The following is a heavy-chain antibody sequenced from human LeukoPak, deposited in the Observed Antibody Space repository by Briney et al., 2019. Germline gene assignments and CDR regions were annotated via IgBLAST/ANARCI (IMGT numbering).Heavy chain of an antibody. CDR3: ARGGYFDWLTHYYYYYMDV. D-gene: IGHD3-9*01. CDR1: GYTFTSYD. J-gene: IGHJ6*03. CDR2: MNPNSGNT. V-gene: IGHV1-8*01. Sequence: ASVKVSCKASGYTFTSYDINWVRQATGQGLEWMGWMNPNSGNTGYAQKFQGRVTMTRNTSISTAYMELSSLRSEDTAVYYCARGGYFDWLTHYYYYYMDVWGKGTTVTIS.